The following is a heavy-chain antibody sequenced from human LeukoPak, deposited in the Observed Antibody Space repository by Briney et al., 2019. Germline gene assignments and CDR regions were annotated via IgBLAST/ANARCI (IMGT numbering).Heavy chain of an antibody. CDR3: ARAGTDCSSTSCYFYYYYYYMDV. D-gene: IGHD2-2*01. V-gene: IGHV4-39*07. CDR1: GGSISSSSYY. Sequence: PSETLSLTCTVSGGSISSSSYYWGWIRQPPGKGLEWIGSIYYSGSTYYNPSLKSRVTISVDASKNQFSLKLSSVTAADTAVYYCARAGTDCSSTSCYFYYYYYYMDVWGKGTTVTVSS. CDR2: IYYSGST. J-gene: IGHJ6*03.